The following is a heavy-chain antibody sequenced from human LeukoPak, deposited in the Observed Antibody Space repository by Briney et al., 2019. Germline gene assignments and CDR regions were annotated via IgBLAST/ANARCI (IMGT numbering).Heavy chain of an antibody. V-gene: IGHV1-2*04. J-gene: IGHJ4*02. CDR1: GYTFTGYY. CDR2: INPNSGGT. D-gene: IGHD3-10*01. CDR3: AREAKGTFYYGSGSYLPDY. Sequence: ASVKVSCKASGYTFTGYYVHWVRQAPGQGLEWMGCINPNSGGTNYAQKFQGWVTMTRDTSISTAFMELSRLKSDDTAVYYCAREAKGTFYYGSGSYLPDYWGQGTLVTVSS.